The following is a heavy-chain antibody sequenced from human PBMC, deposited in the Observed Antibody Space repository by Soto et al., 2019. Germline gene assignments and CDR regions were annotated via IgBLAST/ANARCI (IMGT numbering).Heavy chain of an antibody. J-gene: IGHJ6*02. Sequence: ASVKVSCKASGYTFTSYGISWVRQAPGQGLEWMGWISAYNGNTNYAQKLRGRVTMTTDTSTSTACMELRSLRSDDTAVYYCARGYYCGGDCYSGRAAMDVWGQGTTVTVSS. CDR1: GYTFTSYG. D-gene: IGHD2-21*02. V-gene: IGHV1-18*01. CDR3: ARGYYCGGDCYSGRAAMDV. CDR2: ISAYNGNT.